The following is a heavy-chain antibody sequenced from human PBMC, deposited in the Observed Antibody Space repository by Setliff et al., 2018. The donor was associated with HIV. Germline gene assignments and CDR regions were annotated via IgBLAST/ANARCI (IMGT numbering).Heavy chain of an antibody. Sequence: TLSLTCTVSGGSIISEISWWAWIRQPAGKGPEWLGQIYMRGGTDYNPSLEGRVTIALDTSKNQFSLKLTSVTAADTAVYYCAIDHVTNIAESGYGYTRIDPWGPGISVTVSS. V-gene: IGHV4-61*09. CDR2: IYMRGGT. D-gene: IGHD5-18*01. CDR1: GGSIISEISW. J-gene: IGHJ5*02. CDR3: AIDHVTNIAESGYGYTRIDP.